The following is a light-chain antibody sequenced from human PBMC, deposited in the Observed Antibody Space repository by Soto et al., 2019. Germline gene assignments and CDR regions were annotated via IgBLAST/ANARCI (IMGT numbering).Light chain of an antibody. CDR3: SSYTSSNSLV. V-gene: IGLV2-14*01. CDR2: EVS. Sequence: QSALTQPASVSGSPGQSITISCTGTSGDVGGYNYVSWYQQHPGKAPKLMIYEVSNRPSGVSNRFSGSKSGNTASLTISGLQAEDEADYYCSSYTSSNSLVFGGGTQLTVL. CDR1: SGDVGGYNY. J-gene: IGLJ2*01.